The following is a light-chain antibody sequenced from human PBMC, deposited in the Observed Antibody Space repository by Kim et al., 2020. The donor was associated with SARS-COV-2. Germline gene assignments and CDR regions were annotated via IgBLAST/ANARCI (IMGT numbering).Light chain of an antibody. CDR1: QSVSSN. Sequence: SPGERATLSCRASQSVSSNLAWYQQKPGQAPMLLIYGASTRATGIPARFSGSGSGTEFTLTISSLQSEDFAVYYCQQYNNWLRRTFGQGTKVEIK. CDR3: QQYNNWLRRT. V-gene: IGKV3-15*01. J-gene: IGKJ1*01. CDR2: GAS.